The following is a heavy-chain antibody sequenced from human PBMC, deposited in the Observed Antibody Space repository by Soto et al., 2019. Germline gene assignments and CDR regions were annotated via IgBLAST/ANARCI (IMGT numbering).Heavy chain of an antibody. CDR3: ARDRTTFADY. V-gene: IGHV1-69*13. J-gene: IGHJ4*02. Sequence: QVQLVQSGPEVKKPGASVKVSCKTSGYTFTSFGISWVRQAPGQGLEWMGGIIPIFGTANYAQKFQGRVTITADESTSTAYMELSSLRSEDTAVYYCARDRTTFADYWGQGTLVTVSS. CDR1: GYTFTSFG. CDR2: IIPIFGTA. D-gene: IGHD3-16*01.